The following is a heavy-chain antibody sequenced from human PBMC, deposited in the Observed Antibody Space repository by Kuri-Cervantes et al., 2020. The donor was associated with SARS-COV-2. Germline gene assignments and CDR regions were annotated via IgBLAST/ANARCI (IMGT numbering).Heavy chain of an antibody. Sequence: LSLTCAASGFTFDDYAMHWVRQAPGKGLEWVSGISWNSNNIDYVDSVKGRFTISRDNAKNSLFLQMNSLRAEDMAVYYCARVGDRYYYYYYMDVWGKGTTVTVSS. D-gene: IGHD3-16*01. CDR1: GFTFDDYA. J-gene: IGHJ6*03. CDR3: ARVGDRYYYYYYMDV. CDR2: ISWNSNNI. V-gene: IGHV3-9*03.